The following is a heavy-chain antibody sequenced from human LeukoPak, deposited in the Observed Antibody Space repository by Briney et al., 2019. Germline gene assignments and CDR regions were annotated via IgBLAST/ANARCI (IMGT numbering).Heavy chain of an antibody. CDR1: GFSVSNNY. J-gene: IGHJ4*02. Sequence: GGSLRLSCEVSGFSVSNNYMSWVRQAPGKGLEWVSVMSDDGSTHYADSVKGRFIVSRDNSKNTFCLQMNSVRVEDTAVYYCARDGGRSGCAHWGQGAVATVSS. V-gene: IGHV3-53*01. CDR2: MSDDGST. CDR3: ARDGGRSGCAH. D-gene: IGHD3-3*01.